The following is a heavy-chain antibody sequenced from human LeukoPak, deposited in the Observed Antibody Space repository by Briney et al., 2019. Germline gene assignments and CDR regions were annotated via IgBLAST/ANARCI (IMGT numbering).Heavy chain of an antibody. Sequence: SVKVSCKASGGTFSSYAISWVRQAPGQGLEWMGGIIPISGTANYAQKFQGRVTITADESTSTAYMELSSLRSEDTAVYYCARVYDSSGSPGYDAFDIWGQGTMVTVSS. V-gene: IGHV1-69*13. D-gene: IGHD3-22*01. J-gene: IGHJ3*02. CDR2: IIPISGTA. CDR3: ARVYDSSGSPGYDAFDI. CDR1: GGTFSSYA.